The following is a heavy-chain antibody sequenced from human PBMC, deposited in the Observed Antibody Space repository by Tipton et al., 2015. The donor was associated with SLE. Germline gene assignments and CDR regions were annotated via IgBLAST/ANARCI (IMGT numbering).Heavy chain of an antibody. D-gene: IGHD6-13*01. CDR2: IYHSGST. Sequence: TLSLTCAVSGGSISSSNWWSWVRQPPGKGLEWIGSIYHSGSTYYNPSLKSRVTISVDTSKNQFSLKLSSVTAADTAVYYCAREYRGSSWRGNWYFDLWGRGTLVTVSS. CDR1: GGSISSSNW. CDR3: AREYRGSSWRGNWYFDL. V-gene: IGHV4-4*02. J-gene: IGHJ2*01.